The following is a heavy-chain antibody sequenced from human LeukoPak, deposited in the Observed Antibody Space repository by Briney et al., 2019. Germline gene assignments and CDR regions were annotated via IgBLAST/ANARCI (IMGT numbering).Heavy chain of an antibody. Sequence: PGGSLRLSCAASGFTFSSYSMNWVRQAPGKGLEWVSYISSSSSTIYYADSVKGRFTISRDNAKNSLYLQMNSLRAEDTAVYFCVRDLLGSGSTTAYLYHWGQGTLVTVSS. CDR2: ISSSSSTI. CDR3: VRDLLGSGSTTAYLYH. CDR1: GFTFSSYS. D-gene: IGHD3-10*01. V-gene: IGHV3-48*04. J-gene: IGHJ1*01.